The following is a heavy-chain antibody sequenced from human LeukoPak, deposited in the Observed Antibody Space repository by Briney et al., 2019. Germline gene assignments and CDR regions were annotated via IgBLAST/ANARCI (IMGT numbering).Heavy chain of an antibody. D-gene: IGHD3-16*02. Sequence: GGSLRLSCAASGFTFSTYAMHWVRQAPGKGLEWVSTISGSGGTTYHADSVQGRFTISRDNSKNTLYLQMNSLRAEDTAVYYCAKENGYYDYVWGSYLDYWGQGTLVTVSS. V-gene: IGHV3-23*01. J-gene: IGHJ4*02. CDR2: ISGSGGTT. CDR1: GFTFSTYA. CDR3: AKENGYYDYVWGSYLDY.